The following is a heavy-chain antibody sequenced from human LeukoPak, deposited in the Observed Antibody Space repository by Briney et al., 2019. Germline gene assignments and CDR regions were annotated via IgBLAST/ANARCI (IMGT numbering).Heavy chain of an antibody. J-gene: IGHJ4*02. CDR1: GFTFSSYA. Sequence: GGSLRLSCAASGFTFSSYAMSWVRQAPGKGLEWVSAISGSGGSTYYADSVKGRFTISRDNSKNTLYLQMNSLRAEDTAVYYCAKHQDQIFGVVTPKDYWGQGTLVTVSS. CDR2: ISGSGGST. V-gene: IGHV3-23*01. CDR3: AKHQDQIFGVVTPKDY. D-gene: IGHD3-3*01.